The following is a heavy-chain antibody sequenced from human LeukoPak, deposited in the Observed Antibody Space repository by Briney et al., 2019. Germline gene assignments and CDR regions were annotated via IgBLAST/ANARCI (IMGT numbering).Heavy chain of an antibody. CDR3: ARDQASGSYSQHFDY. CDR1: GGTLSSYA. J-gene: IGHJ4*02. CDR2: IIPIFGTA. D-gene: IGHD1-26*01. Sequence: AASVKVSCKASGGTLSSYAISWVRQAPGQGLEWMGGIIPIFGTANYAQKFQGRVTITADKSTSTAYMELNSLRAEDTAVYYCARDQASGSYSQHFDYWGQGTLVTVSS. V-gene: IGHV1-69*06.